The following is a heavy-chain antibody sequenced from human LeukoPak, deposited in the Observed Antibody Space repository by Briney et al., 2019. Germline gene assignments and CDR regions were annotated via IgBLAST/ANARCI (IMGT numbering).Heavy chain of an antibody. V-gene: IGHV3-7*05. D-gene: IGHD1-26*01. CDR1: AFTFRTYW. CDR3: TRDASGDTNSGPRLDV. J-gene: IGHJ6*02. Sequence: GGCLRLSCAASAFTFRTYWMSWVRQAPGKGLEWVAMIKPDGSEKYYVDSVKGLFTISRDNAKNSLCLQMSSLRAEDTAVYYCTRDASGDTNSGPRLDVWGQGTRVTVSS. CDR2: IKPDGSEK.